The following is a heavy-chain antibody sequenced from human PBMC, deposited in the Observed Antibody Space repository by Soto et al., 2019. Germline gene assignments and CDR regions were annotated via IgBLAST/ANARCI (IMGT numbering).Heavy chain of an antibody. CDR3: AKDSAGTTDYYYGMDV. D-gene: IGHD1-7*01. V-gene: IGHV3-23*01. CDR1: GFTFSSYA. CDR2: ISGSGGST. J-gene: IGHJ6*02. Sequence: GGSLRLSCAASGFTFSSYAMSWVRQAPGKGLEWVSAISGSGGSTYYADSVKGRFTISRDNSNNTLYLQMNSLRAEDTAVYYCAKDSAGTTDYYYGMDVWGQGTTVTVSS.